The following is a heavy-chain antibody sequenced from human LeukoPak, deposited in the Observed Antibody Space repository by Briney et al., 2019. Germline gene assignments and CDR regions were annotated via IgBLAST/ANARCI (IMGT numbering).Heavy chain of an antibody. CDR1: GFSFRTYW. J-gene: IGHJ5*02. D-gene: IGHD4-17*01. CDR2: IKQDGSEK. V-gene: IGHV3-7*01. Sequence: GGSLRLSCAASGFSFRTYWMSWVRQAPGKGLEWVANIKQDGSEKYYVDPVKGRFTISRDNAKNSLYLQMNSLRADDTAVYYCASYGDYVEGWFDPWGQGTLVTVSS. CDR3: ASYGDYVEGWFDP.